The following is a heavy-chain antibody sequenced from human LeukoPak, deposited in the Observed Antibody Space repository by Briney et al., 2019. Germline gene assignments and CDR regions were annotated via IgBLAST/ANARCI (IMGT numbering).Heavy chain of an antibody. CDR3: AKDREWLGVLGY. D-gene: IGHD3-3*01. CDR1: GFTFSSYG. CDR2: IWYDGSNK. Sequence: GGSLRLSCAASGFTFSSYGMHWVRQAPGKGLEWVAVIWYDGSNKYYADSVKGRFTISRDNSKNTLYLQMNSLRAEDTAVYYCAKDREWLGVLGYWGQGTLVTVSS. J-gene: IGHJ4*02. V-gene: IGHV3-30*02.